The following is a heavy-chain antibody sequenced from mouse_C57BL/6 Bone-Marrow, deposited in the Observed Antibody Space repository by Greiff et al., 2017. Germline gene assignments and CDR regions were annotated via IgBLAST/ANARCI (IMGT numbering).Heavy chain of an antibody. CDR1: GFTFSSYA. D-gene: IGHD1-1*01. CDR3: ARDPTTVVAYYDAMDY. Sequence: EVKLMESGGGLVKPGGSLKLSCAASGFTFSSYAMSWVRQTPDKRLEWVATISDGGSYTYYPATVKGRFTISRDNAKNNLYLRMRHLKTEDTAVYYCARDPTTVVAYYDAMDYWGQGTSVTVSS. CDR2: ISDGGSYT. J-gene: IGHJ4*01. V-gene: IGHV5-4*01.